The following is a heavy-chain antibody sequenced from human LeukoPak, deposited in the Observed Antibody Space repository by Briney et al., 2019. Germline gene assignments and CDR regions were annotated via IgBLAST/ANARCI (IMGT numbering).Heavy chain of an antibody. J-gene: IGHJ6*03. V-gene: IGHV3-30*04. CDR3: AREASSTSPVIYYYYYYMDV. Sequence: GGSLRLSCAASGFTFSSYAMHWVRQAPGKGLEWVAVISYDGSNKYYADSVKGRFTISRDNAKNSLYLQMNSLRAEDTAVYYCAREASSTSPVIYYYYYYMDVWGKGTTVTVSS. D-gene: IGHD2-2*01. CDR2: ISYDGSNK. CDR1: GFTFSSYA.